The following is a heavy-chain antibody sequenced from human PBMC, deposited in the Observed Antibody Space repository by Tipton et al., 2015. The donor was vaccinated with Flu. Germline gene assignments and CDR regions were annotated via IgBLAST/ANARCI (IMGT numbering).Heavy chain of an antibody. V-gene: IGHV3-66*01. CDR1: GFTVSSNY. D-gene: IGHD3-9*01. CDR3: ARDRGYDILTGNSCYGMDV. J-gene: IGHJ6*02. Sequence: SLRLSCAASGFTVSSNYMSWVRQAPGKGLEWVSVIYSGGSTYYADSVKGRFTISRDNSKNTLYLQMNSLRAEDTAVYYCARDRGYDILTGNSCYGMDVWGQGTTVTVSS. CDR2: IYSGGST.